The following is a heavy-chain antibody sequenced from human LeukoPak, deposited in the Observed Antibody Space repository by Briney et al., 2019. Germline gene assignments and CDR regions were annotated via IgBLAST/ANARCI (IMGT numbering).Heavy chain of an antibody. V-gene: IGHV1-18*04. CDR2: ISVYNGDT. CDR1: GYTFTSYG. D-gene: IGHD2-15*01. Sequence: ASVKVSCKASGYTFTSYGISWVRQAPGQGLGWMGWISVYNGDTNYAQKLQGRITMTTDTSTSTAYMELRSLRSDDTAVYYCARERYCSGGSCPNSDRYFDYWGQGTLVTVSS. CDR3: ARERYCSGGSCPNSDRYFDY. J-gene: IGHJ4*02.